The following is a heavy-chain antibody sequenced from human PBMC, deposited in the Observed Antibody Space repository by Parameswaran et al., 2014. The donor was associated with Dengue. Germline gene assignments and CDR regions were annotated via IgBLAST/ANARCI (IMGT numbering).Heavy chain of an antibody. V-gene: IGHV1-2*02. D-gene: IGHD4-23*01. J-gene: IGHJ3*02. CDR2: INPNSGGT. CDR3: ASARSPNDYGGIDAFDI. Sequence: WVRQAPGQGLEWMGWINPNSGGTNYAQKFQGRVTMTRDTSISTAYMELSRLRSDDTAVYYCASARSPNDYGGIDAFDIWGQGTMVTVSS.